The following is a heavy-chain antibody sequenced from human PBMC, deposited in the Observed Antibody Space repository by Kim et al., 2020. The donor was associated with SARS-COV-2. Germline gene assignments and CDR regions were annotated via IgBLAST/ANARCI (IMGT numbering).Heavy chain of an antibody. CDR1: GFTLNTYG. D-gene: IGHD1-26*01. Sequence: GGSLRLSCAASGFTLNTYGMHWVRQAPGKGLEWVADISYDGSHKYYVDSVKGRFTISRDNSKNTLYLQMNSLRIEDTAVYYCARAFSGSYFGYDYWGQGSTVTVSS. CDR3: ARAFSGSYFGYDY. J-gene: IGHJ4*02. CDR2: ISYDGSHK. V-gene: IGHV3-30*03.